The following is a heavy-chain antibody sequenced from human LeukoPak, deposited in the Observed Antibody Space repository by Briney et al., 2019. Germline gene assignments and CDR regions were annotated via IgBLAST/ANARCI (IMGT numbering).Heavy chain of an antibody. Sequence: SETLSLTCTVSGGSISSYYWSWIRQPPGKGLEWIGYIYYSGNTNYNPSLKSRVTISVDTSKNQFSLKLSSVTAADTAVYYCASTVITRRLNFDYWGQGTLVTVSS. CDR3: ASTVITRRLNFDY. J-gene: IGHJ4*02. CDR1: GGSISSYY. D-gene: IGHD3-16*01. CDR2: IYYSGNT. V-gene: IGHV4-59*01.